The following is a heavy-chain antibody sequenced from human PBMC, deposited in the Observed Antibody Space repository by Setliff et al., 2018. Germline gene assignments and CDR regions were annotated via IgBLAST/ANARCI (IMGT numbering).Heavy chain of an antibody. Sequence: GGSLRLSCAASGFTFSGSAVHWVRQASGKGLEWVGRIRRNADNSAPIYAASVKGRFTISRDDSKNTAYLQMNSLKIEDTAVYYCTRDFWPESSGFAFGQWGQGTLVTVSS. D-gene: IGHD3-22*01. CDR2: IRRNADNSAP. CDR1: GFTFSGSA. J-gene: IGHJ4*02. CDR3: TRDFWPESSGFAFGQ. V-gene: IGHV3-73*01.